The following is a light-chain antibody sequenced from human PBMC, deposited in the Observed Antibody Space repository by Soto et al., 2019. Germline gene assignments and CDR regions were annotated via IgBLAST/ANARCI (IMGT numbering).Light chain of an antibody. J-gene: IGLJ3*02. Sequence: QTVGTQEPSLTVSPGGTVTLTCASSTGAVTTGYYPSWFQHKPGHAPRALIYNTNDKHSWTPARLSGSLLGDKAALTLSGVQPEDEAEYYCLLYYGGSWVFGGGTKLTVL. CDR2: NTN. CDR3: LLYYGGSWV. CDR1: TGAVTTGYY. V-gene: IGLV7-43*01.